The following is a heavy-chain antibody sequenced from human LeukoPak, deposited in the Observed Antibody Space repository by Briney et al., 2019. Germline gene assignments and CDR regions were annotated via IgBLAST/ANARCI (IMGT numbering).Heavy chain of an antibody. V-gene: IGHV1-69*13. CDR1: GYTFTSYD. CDR3: ARARLPDAFDI. Sequence: ASVKVSCKASGYTFTSYDINWVRQATGQGLEWMGGIIPIFGTANYAQKFQGRVTITADESTSTAYMELSSLRSEDTAVYYCARARLPDAFDIWGQGTMVTVSS. J-gene: IGHJ3*02. CDR2: IIPIFGTA.